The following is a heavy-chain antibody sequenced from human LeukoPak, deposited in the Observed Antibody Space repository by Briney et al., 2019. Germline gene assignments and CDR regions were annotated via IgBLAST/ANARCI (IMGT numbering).Heavy chain of an antibody. V-gene: IGHV4-4*07. CDR2: IYTSGST. Sequence: SETLSLTCTVSGGSMSTHLWSWIRQPAGKGLEWIGRIYTSGSTNYNPSLKSRVTMSVDTSKNQFSLKLSSVTAADTAMYYCARDRAGYSGYEGDPFDVWGQGTMVTVSS. J-gene: IGHJ3*01. CDR1: GGSMSTHL. D-gene: IGHD5-12*01. CDR3: ARDRAGYSGYEGDPFDV.